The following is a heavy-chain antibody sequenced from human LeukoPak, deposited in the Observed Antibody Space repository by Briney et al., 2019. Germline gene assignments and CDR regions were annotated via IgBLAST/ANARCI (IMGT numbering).Heavy chain of an antibody. Sequence: PGGSLRLSCAASGFTFSSYSMNWVRQAPGKGLEWVSYISSSSSTIYYADSVKGRFTISRDNAKNSLYLQMNSLRAEDTAVYYCARVATVTNHYYYGMDVWGQGTTVTVSS. D-gene: IGHD4-17*01. CDR2: ISSSSSTI. J-gene: IGHJ6*02. V-gene: IGHV3-48*04. CDR3: ARVATVTNHYYYGMDV. CDR1: GFTFSSYS.